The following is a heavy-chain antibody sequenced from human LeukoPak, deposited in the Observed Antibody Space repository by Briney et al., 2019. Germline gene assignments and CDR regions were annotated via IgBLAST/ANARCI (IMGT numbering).Heavy chain of an antibody. D-gene: IGHD5-18*01. J-gene: IGHJ4*02. V-gene: IGHV3-30*18. Sequence: LPGGSLRLSCAASGFIFSSYGMHWVRQAPGKGLEWVAVMSYDGSEKYYADSVKGRFTISRDNSKNTLFLQLNSLRAEDTAVYYCAKDATWIQHFDYWGQGTLVIVSS. CDR1: GFIFSSYG. CDR2: MSYDGSEK. CDR3: AKDATWIQHFDY.